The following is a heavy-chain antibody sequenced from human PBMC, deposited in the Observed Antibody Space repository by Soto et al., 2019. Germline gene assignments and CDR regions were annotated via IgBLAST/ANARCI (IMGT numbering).Heavy chain of an antibody. D-gene: IGHD5-18*01. CDR2: INHSGST. V-gene: IGHV4-39*07. J-gene: IGHJ4*02. Sequence: PSETLSLTCTVSGGSISSSSYYWSWIRQPPGEGLEWIGEINHSGSTNYNPSLKSRVTISVDTSKNQFSLKLSSVTAADTAVYYCARIKVDTGYFDYWGQGTLVTVSS. CDR1: GGSISSSSYY. CDR3: ARIKVDTGYFDY.